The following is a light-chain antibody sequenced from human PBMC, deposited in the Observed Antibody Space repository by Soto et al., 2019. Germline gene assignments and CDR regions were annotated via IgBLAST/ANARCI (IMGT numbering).Light chain of an antibody. Sequence: QSVPTQPPSASGTPGQRVTITCYGDNSNIASNSVNWYQQLPGTAPKLLIYSDNQRPSGVPDRFSASKSGASAFLTISGLQSDDEADYYCSSWDRSLDNWMFGGGTQLTVL. CDR3: SSWDRSLDNWM. J-gene: IGLJ3*02. CDR2: SDN. CDR1: NSNIASNS. V-gene: IGLV1-44*01.